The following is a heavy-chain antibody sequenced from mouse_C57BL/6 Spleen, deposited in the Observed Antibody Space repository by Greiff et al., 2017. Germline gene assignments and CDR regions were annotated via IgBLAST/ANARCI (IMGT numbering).Heavy chain of an antibody. CDR1: GYTFTSYW. D-gene: IGHD2-4*01. CDR2: IDPNSGGT. Sequence: VQLQQSGAELVKPGASVKLSCKASGYTFTSYWMHWVKQRPGRGLEGIGRIDPNSGGTKYNEKFKSKATLTVDKPSSTAYMQLSSLTSEDSAVYYCARRGDYDPFAYWGQGTLVTVSA. V-gene: IGHV1-72*01. CDR3: ARRGDYDPFAY. J-gene: IGHJ3*01.